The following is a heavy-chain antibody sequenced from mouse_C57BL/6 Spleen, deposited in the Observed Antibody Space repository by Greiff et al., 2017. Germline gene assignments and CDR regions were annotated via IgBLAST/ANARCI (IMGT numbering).Heavy chain of an antibody. CDR2: IWSGGST. CDR1: GFSLTSYG. CDR3: ASHSSGSWFAY. V-gene: IGHV2-2*01. J-gene: IGHJ3*01. D-gene: IGHD3-2*02. Sequence: VQLQQSGPGLVQPSQSLSITCTVSGFSLTSYGVHWVRQSPGKGLEWLGVIWSGGSTDYNAAFISRLSISKDNSKSQVFFKMNSLQADDTAIYYCASHSSGSWFAYWGQGTLVTVSA.